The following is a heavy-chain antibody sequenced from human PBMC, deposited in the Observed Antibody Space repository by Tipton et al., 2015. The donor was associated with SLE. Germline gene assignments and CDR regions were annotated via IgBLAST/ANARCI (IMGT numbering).Heavy chain of an antibody. D-gene: IGHD1-20*01. CDR1: GFTFTDHG. J-gene: IGHJ4*02. CDR3: AKGGYTWDYFDY. Sequence: SLRLSCAASGFTFTDHGMSWVRQAQGKGLEWVAGINRSGGATYYADSVKGRFIISRDSSKNTLYLQMNSLRAEDTAVYYCAKGGYTWDYFDYWGQGTLVTVSS. V-gene: IGHV3-23*01. CDR2: INRSGGAT.